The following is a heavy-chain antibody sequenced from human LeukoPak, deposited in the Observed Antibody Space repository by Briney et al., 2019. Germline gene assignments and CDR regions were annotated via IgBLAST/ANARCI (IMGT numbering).Heavy chain of an antibody. CDR1: GGSISSYY. Sequence: PSETLSLTCTVSGGSISSYYWSWIRQPPGKGLEWIGEINHSGSTNYNPSLKSRVTISVDTSKNQFSLNLSSVTAADTAVYYCARERRYCSGYSCYDFDYWGQGTLVTVSS. V-gene: IGHV4-59*12. J-gene: IGHJ4*02. CDR3: ARERRYCSGYSCYDFDY. CDR2: INHSGST. D-gene: IGHD2-15*01.